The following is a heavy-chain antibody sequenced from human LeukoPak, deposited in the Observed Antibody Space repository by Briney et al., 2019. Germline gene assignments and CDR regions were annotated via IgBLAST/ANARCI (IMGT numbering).Heavy chain of an antibody. CDR1: GYSFTSYW. Sequence: GESLKISCKGSGYSFTSYWIGWVRQMPGKGLEWMGIIYPGDSDTRYSPSFQGQVTISADKSISTAYLQWSSLKASDTAMYYCARTRGSGSHQDYFDYWGQGTLVTVSS. J-gene: IGHJ4*02. CDR2: IYPGDSDT. CDR3: ARTRGSGSHQDYFDY. V-gene: IGHV5-51*01. D-gene: IGHD3-10*01.